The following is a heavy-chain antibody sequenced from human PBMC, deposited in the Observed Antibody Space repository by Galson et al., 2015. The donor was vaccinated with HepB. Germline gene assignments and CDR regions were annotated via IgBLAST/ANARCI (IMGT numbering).Heavy chain of an antibody. D-gene: IGHD1-1*01. CDR1: GFTFSSYS. V-gene: IGHV3-21*01. CDR2: ISSTSNYI. Sequence: SLRLSCAASGFTFSSYSMNWVRQAPGKGLEWVSSISSTSNYIYYADSVKGRFTISRDNAKNSLYLQINSLRAGDTAVYYCATTVAGGFDYWGQGTLATVSS. J-gene: IGHJ4*02. CDR3: ATTVAGGFDY.